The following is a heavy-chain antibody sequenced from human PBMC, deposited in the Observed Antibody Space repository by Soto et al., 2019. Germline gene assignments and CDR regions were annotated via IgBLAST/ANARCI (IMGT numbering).Heavy chain of an antibody. CDR2: VYWDDDK. J-gene: IGHJ6*02. D-gene: IGHD2-21*02. Sequence: TGPTLVNATQTVTLTCTFSGLSLSTTGVGVGWIRQPPGKALEWLALVYWDDDKRYSPSLKSRLTITKDTSKNQVVLTMTNMDPVGTATYYCVQSRCGGDCLQSYSSHSYYGLDVWGQGTTVTVSS. CDR3: VQSRCGGDCLQSYSSHSYYGLDV. CDR1: GLSLSTTGVG. V-gene: IGHV2-5*02.